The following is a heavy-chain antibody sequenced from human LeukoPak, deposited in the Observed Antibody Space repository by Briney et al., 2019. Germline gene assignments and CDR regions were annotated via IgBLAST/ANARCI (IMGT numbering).Heavy chain of an antibody. J-gene: IGHJ5*02. CDR3: ARGSSWFDP. CDR2: IYYSGST. D-gene: IGHD3-16*02. CDR1: GGSISSSSYY. V-gene: IGHV4-39*01. Sequence: SETLSLTCTVSGGSISSSSYYWGWIRQPPGKGLEWTGSIYYSGSTYYNPSLKSRVTISVDTSKNQFSLKLSSVTAADTAVYYCARGSSWFDPWGQGTLVTVSS.